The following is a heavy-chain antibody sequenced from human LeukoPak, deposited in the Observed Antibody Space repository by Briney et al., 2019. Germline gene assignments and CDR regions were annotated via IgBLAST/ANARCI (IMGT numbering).Heavy chain of an antibody. V-gene: IGHV1-8*01. D-gene: IGHD6-6*01. Sequence: ASVKVSCKASGYTFTSYDINWVRQATGQGLEWMGWMNPNSGNTGYAQKFQGRVTITADESTSTAYMELSSLRSEDTAVYYCASIAARDFDYWGQGTLVTVSS. J-gene: IGHJ4*02. CDR2: MNPNSGNT. CDR3: ASIAARDFDY. CDR1: GYTFTSYD.